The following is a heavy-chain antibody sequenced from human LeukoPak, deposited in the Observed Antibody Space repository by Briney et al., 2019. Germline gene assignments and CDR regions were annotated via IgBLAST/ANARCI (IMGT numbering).Heavy chain of an antibody. D-gene: IGHD3-9*01. CDR3: ARDLKGDAFDI. CDR1: GFTFSSYW. J-gene: IGHJ3*02. Sequence: PGGSLRLSCAASGFTFSSYWTSWVRQAPGKGLEWVANIKQDGSEKYYVDSVKGRFTISRDNAKNSLYLQMNSLRAEDTAVYYCARDLKGDAFDIWGQGTMVTGSS. V-gene: IGHV3-7*01. CDR2: IKQDGSEK.